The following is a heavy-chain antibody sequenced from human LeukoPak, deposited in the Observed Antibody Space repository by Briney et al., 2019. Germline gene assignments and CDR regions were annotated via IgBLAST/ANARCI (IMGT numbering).Heavy chain of an antibody. Sequence: PSETLSLTCTVSGASISSYYWSWIRQPPGKGLEWFGYIYYSGNTNYNPPLKSRVTISIDTSKNQFSLKLSSVTAADTAVYYCARVRGSSWSHFDYWGQGILVTVSS. CDR1: GASISSYY. CDR2: IYYSGNT. D-gene: IGHD6-13*01. J-gene: IGHJ4*02. CDR3: ARVRGSSWSHFDY. V-gene: IGHV4-59*01.